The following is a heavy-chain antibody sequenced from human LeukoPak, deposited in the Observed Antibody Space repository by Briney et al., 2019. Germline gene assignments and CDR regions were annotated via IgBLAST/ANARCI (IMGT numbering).Heavy chain of an antibody. CDR3: ASSYSNYGYFDY. J-gene: IGHJ4*02. Sequence: GGSLRLSCAASGFTFSYYTMSWVRQAPGKGLEWISSISSSSSYISYADSMKGRFTISRDNAENSLFLQMNSLRAEDTAVYYCASSYSNYGYFDYWGQGTLVTVSS. CDR2: ISSSSSYI. V-gene: IGHV3-21*01. CDR1: GFTFSYYT. D-gene: IGHD4-11*01.